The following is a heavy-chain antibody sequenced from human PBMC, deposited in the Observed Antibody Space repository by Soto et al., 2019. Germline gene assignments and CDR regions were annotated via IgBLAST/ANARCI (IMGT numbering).Heavy chain of an antibody. CDR2: IGGGGGST. CDR3: AKDRATVVTRGFDY. J-gene: IGHJ4*02. CDR1: GFTFSSYA. V-gene: IGHV3-23*01. Sequence: LRLSCAASGFTFSSYATTWVRQAPGKGLEWVSAIGGGGGSTYYADSVKGRFTISRDNSKNTLYLQMNSLRAEDTAIYYCAKDRATVVTRGFDYWGQGTLVTVSS. D-gene: IGHD4-17*01.